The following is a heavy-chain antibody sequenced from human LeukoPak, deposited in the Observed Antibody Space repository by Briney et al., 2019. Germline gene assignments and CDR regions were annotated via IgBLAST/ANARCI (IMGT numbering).Heavy chain of an antibody. CDR1: GYTFTSYG. CDR3: ARWVRVYGSGSYYFDY. J-gene: IGHJ4*02. CDR2: ISAYNGNT. D-gene: IGHD3-10*01. Sequence: ASVKVSCKASGYTFTSYGISWVRQAPGQGLEWMGWISAYNGNTNYAQKLQGRVTMTTDTSTSTAYMELRSLRSDDTAVYYCARWVRVYGSGSYYFDYWGQGTLVTVSS. V-gene: IGHV1-18*01.